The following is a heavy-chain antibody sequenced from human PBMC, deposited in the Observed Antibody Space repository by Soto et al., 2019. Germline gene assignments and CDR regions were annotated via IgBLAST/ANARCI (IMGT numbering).Heavy chain of an antibody. CDR2: VNEDGSEG. CDR1: GFTFTSYY. D-gene: IGHD3-3*01. J-gene: IGHJ5*02. V-gene: IGHV3-7*01. CDR3: ARGAIFTIFGVVIFPPWFDP. Sequence: LRLSCAASGFTFTSYYMSWVRQAQGKGLEWVANVNEDGSEGYYVDSVKGRFTVSRDNAKNSLYLQMNSLRAEDTAVYYCARGAIFTIFGVVIFPPWFDPWGQGTLVTVSS.